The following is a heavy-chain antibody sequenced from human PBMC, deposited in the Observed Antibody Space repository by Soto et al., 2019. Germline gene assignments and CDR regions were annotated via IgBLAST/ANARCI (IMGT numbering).Heavy chain of an antibody. CDR3: ASATPIAAAGTVLYYYYGMDV. CDR1: GYTLTELS. J-gene: IGHJ6*02. Sequence: ASVKVSCKVSGYTLTELSMHWVRQAPGKGLDWMGGFDPEDCETIYAQKFQGRVTMTEDTSTDTAYMELSSLRSEDTAVYYCASATPIAAAGTVLYYYYGMDVWGQGTTVTVSS. D-gene: IGHD6-13*01. CDR2: FDPEDCET. V-gene: IGHV1-24*01.